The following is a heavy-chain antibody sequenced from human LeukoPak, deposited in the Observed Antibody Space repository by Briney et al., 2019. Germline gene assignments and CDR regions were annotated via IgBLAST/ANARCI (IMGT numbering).Heavy chain of an antibody. J-gene: IGHJ6*03. CDR2: MNPNSGNT. CDR3: ARGRVRTYYDFWSGYPPTAYYYYMDV. CDR1: GYTFTSYD. V-gene: IGHV1-8*03. Sequence: ASVKVSCKASGYTFTSYDINWVRQATGQGLEWMGWMNPNSGNTAYAQKFQGRVTITRNTSISTAYMELSSLRSEDTAVYYCARGRVRTYYDFWSGYPPTAYYYYMDVWGKGTTVTVSS. D-gene: IGHD3-3*01.